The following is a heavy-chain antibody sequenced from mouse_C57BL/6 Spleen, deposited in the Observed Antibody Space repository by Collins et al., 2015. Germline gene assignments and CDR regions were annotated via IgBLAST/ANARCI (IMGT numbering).Heavy chain of an antibody. V-gene: IGHV3-1*01. Sequence: DVQLQESGPGMVKPSQSLSLTRTVTGYSITSGYDWHWIRHFPGNKLEWMGYISYSGSTNYNPSLKSRISITHDTSKNHFFLKLNSVTTEDTATYYCARGGVWFAYWGQGTLVTVSA. CDR2: ISYSGST. CDR3: ARGGVWFAY. CDR1: GYSITSGYD. J-gene: IGHJ3*01.